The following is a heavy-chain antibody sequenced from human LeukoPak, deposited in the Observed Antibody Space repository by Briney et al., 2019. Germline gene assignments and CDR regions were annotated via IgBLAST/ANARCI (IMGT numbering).Heavy chain of an antibody. V-gene: IGHV3-48*01. Sequence: PGGTLRLSCAASGFTFSSYGMDWVRQAPGKGLEWVSYISSTSTTKSYADSVKGRFTISRDNAKNSLYLQMNSLRAEDTAVYYCARSDGDYWGQGTLVTVSS. D-gene: IGHD5-24*01. J-gene: IGHJ4*02. CDR3: ARSDGDY. CDR2: ISSTSTTK. CDR1: GFTFSSYG.